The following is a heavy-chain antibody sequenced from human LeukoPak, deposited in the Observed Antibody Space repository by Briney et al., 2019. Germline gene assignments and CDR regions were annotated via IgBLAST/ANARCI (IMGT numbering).Heavy chain of an antibody. Sequence: GRSLRLSCAASGFTFSSYAMSWVRQAPGKGLEWVSAISGSGGSTYYADSVKGRFTISRDNSKNTLYLQMNSLRAEDTAVYYCANTPRYYYGSGSYFDYWGQGTLVTVSS. V-gene: IGHV3-23*01. D-gene: IGHD3-10*01. CDR1: GFTFSSYA. J-gene: IGHJ4*02. CDR3: ANTPRYYYGSGSYFDY. CDR2: ISGSGGST.